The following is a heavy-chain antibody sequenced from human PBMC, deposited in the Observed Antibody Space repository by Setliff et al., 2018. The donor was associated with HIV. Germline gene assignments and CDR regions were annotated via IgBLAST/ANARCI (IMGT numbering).Heavy chain of an antibody. D-gene: IGHD3-3*01. J-gene: IGHJ6*02. V-gene: IGHV3-64*04. CDR2: ISSNGGST. CDR1: GFTFSSYA. CDR3: ARDSMGGPKYYDFWITSYYYYGMDV. Sequence: PGGSLRLSCSASGFTFSSYAMHWVRQAPGKGLEYVSAISSNGGSTYYADSVKGRFTISRDNSKNTLYLQMNSLRAEDTAVYYCARDSMGGPKYYDFWITSYYYYGMDVWGQGTTVTVSS.